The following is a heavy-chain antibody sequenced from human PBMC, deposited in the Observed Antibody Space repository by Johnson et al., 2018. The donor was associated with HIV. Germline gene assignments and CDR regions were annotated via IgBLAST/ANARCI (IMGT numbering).Heavy chain of an antibody. Sequence: QVQLVESGGGVVQPGRSLRLSCAASGFTFSSYAMHWVRQAPGKGLEWVAVISYDGSNKYYADSVKGRFTISRDNSKNTLYLQMNSLRAEDTAVYYCTTDLVPGAKEPGVVGGAFDSWGQGTMVTVSP. D-gene: IGHD4/OR15-4a*01. V-gene: IGHV3-30*04. CDR1: GFTFSSYA. CDR2: ISYDGSNK. CDR3: TTDLVPGAKEPGVVGGAFDS. J-gene: IGHJ3*02.